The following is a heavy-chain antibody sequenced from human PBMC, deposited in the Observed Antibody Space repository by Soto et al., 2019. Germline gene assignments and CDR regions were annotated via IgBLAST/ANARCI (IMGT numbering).Heavy chain of an antibody. V-gene: IGHV3-21*01. Sequence: EVQLVESGGGLVKPGGSLRLSCAASGFTFSSYSMNWVRQAPGKGLEWVSSISSSSYIYYADSVKGRFTISRDNAKNSLYLQMNSLRAEDTAVYYCARGGGSSWRLDAFDIWGQGTMVTVSS. CDR3: ARGGGSSWRLDAFDI. CDR1: GFTFSSYS. D-gene: IGHD6-13*01. J-gene: IGHJ3*02. CDR2: ISSSSYI.